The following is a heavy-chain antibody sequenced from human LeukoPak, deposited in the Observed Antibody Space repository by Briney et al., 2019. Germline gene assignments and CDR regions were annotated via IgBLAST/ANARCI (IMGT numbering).Heavy chain of an antibody. J-gene: IGHJ6*03. Sequence: GASVKVSCKASGGTFSSYAISWVRQAPGQGLERMGGIIPIFGTANYAQKFQGRVTITADESTSTAYMELSSLRSEDTAVYYCARDGVVVPAAMADYYYYYMDVWGKGTTVTVSS. CDR3: ARDGVVVPAAMADYYYYYMDV. CDR2: IIPIFGTA. CDR1: GGTFSSYA. D-gene: IGHD2-2*01. V-gene: IGHV1-69*13.